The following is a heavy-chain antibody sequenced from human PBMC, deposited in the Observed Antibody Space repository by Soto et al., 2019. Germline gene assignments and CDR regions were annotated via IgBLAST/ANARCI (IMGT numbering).Heavy chain of an antibody. Sequence: GGSTRLSCAASGLTFCNYWMSWVRQVPGKGLEWVASIKQDGTDKYYLDSVKGRFTLSRDNSKNTLYLQMNSLRAEDTAVYYCAKDSSPSDDFWSGYPGGAFDIWGQGTMVTVS. CDR1: GLTFCNYW. V-gene: IGHV3-7*03. CDR2: IKQDGTDK. CDR3: AKDSSPSDDFWSGYPGGAFDI. D-gene: IGHD3-3*01. J-gene: IGHJ3*02.